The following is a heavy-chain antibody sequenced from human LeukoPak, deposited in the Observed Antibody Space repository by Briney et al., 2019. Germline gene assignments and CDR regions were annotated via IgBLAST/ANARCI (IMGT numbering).Heavy chain of an antibody. V-gene: IGHV4-4*09. D-gene: IGHD3-10*01. J-gene: IGHJ4*02. CDR1: GGSISIYY. Sequence: SETLSLTCTVSGGSISIYYWSWIRQPPGEGLEWIGYIYASGNTNYNPSLKSRVTISVDTSKNQFSLKLSSVTAADTAVYYCARSGGYSSPFASWGQGTLVTVSS. CDR3: ARSGGYSSPFAS. CDR2: IYASGNT.